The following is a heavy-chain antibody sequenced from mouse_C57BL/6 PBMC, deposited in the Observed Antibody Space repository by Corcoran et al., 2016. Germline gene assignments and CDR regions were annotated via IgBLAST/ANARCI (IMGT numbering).Heavy chain of an antibody. CDR2: INPNNGGT. D-gene: IGHD2-3*01. CDR1: GYTFTDYY. Sequence: EVQLQQSGPELVKPGASVKISCKASGYTFTDYYMNWVKQSHGKSLEWIGDINPNNGGTSYNQKFKGKATLTVDKSSSTAYMELRSLTSEDSAVYYCARSSPIYDGYYEVYWGQGTTLTVSS. J-gene: IGHJ2*01. CDR3: ARSSPIYDGYYEVY. V-gene: IGHV1-26*01.